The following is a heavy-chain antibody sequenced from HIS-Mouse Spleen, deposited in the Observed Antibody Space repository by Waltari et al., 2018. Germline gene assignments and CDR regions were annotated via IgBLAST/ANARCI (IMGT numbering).Heavy chain of an antibody. V-gene: IGHV3-66*01. CDR3: ARDIKAAAC. D-gene: IGHD6-13*01. CDR1: GFTVSSHY. Sequence: EVQLVESGGGLVQPGGSLRLSCAASGFTVSSHYMSWVRQAPGEGVEGVSVIYSGSSTYYAESVKGRFTISRDNSKNTLYLQMNSLRAEDTAVYYCARDIKAAACWGQGTLVTVSS. J-gene: IGHJ4*02. CDR2: IYSGSST.